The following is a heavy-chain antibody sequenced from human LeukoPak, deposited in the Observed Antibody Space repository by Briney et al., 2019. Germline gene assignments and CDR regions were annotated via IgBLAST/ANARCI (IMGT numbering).Heavy chain of an antibody. CDR3: AKPPEVGATVAYFDY. V-gene: IGHV3-33*06. CDR1: GFTFSNYG. D-gene: IGHD1-26*01. CDR2: IWFDGIRK. J-gene: IGHJ4*02. Sequence: GRSLRLSCAASGFTFSNYGMHWVRQVPGKGLEWVAAIWFDGIRKYYADSVKGRFTISRDNSKNTLYLQMSSLRAEDTAVYYCAKPPEVGATVAYFDYWGQGTLVTVSS.